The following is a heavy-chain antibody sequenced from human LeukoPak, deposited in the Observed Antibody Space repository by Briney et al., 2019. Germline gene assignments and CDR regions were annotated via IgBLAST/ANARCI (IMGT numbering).Heavy chain of an antibody. V-gene: IGHV1-18*01. CDR3: ARSTYYYDSSGYYPGDY. J-gene: IGHJ4*02. Sequence: AYNGNTNYAQKLQGRVTMTTDTSTSTAYMELRSLRSDDTAVYYCARSTYYYDSSGYYPGDYWGQGTLVTVSS. D-gene: IGHD3-22*01. CDR2: AYNGNT.